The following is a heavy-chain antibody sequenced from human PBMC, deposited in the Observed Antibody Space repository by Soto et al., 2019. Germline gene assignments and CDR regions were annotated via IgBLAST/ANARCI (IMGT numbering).Heavy chain of an antibody. Sequence: WGSLRLSCAASGFTFSSYGMHWVRQAPGKGLEWVAVISYDGSNKYYADSVKGRFTISRDNSKNTLYLQMNSLRAEDTAVYYCAKDLGTTATGYSYYYMDVWGKGTTVTVSS. J-gene: IGHJ6*03. V-gene: IGHV3-30*18. CDR1: GFTFSSYG. D-gene: IGHD4-4*01. CDR3: AKDLGTTATGYSYYYMDV. CDR2: ISYDGSNK.